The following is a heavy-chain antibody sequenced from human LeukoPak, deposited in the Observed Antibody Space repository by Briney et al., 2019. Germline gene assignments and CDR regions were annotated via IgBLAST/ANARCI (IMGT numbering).Heavy chain of an antibody. CDR3: AWNNWGIDE. CDR1: GFKFSNHW. D-gene: IGHD7-27*01. Sequence: GGSLTLSCAASGFKFSNHWMHWVRQSPERGLVWVARINNDGSDTSHADSVEGRFTISRENAANTLYLQMNSLRVEDTAMYFCAWNNWGIDEWGQGTLVTVSS. J-gene: IGHJ4*02. V-gene: IGHV3-74*01. CDR2: INNDGSDT.